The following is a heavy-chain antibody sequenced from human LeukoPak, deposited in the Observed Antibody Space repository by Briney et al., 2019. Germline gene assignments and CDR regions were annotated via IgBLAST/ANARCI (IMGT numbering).Heavy chain of an antibody. CDR1: GFTFSVYY. D-gene: IGHD5-18*01. J-gene: IGHJ4*02. CDR2: ISNSGSII. CDR3: ARAVSADTAMVYFDY. V-gene: IGHV3-11*01. Sequence: PGGSLRLSCAASGFTFSVYYMFWIRQAPGKGLEWVSYISNSGSIIYYADSVKGRFTVSRDNAKDSLYLQMNSLRAEDTAVYYCARAVSADTAMVYFDYWGQGTLVTVSS.